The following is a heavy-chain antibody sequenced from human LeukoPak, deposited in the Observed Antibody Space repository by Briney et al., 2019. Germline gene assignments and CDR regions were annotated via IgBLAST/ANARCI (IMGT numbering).Heavy chain of an antibody. J-gene: IGHJ4*02. CDR3: ASDRVHSFDY. V-gene: IGHV3-74*01. Sequence: GGSLRLSCAASGFTFSSYWMHWVRQAPGNGLVWVSRINIDGSGTTYADSVKGRFTISRDNAKNTLYLQMNSLRAEDTAVYYCASDRVHSFDYWGQGTLVTVSS. CDR2: INIDGSGT. D-gene: IGHD6-6*01. CDR1: GFTFSSYW.